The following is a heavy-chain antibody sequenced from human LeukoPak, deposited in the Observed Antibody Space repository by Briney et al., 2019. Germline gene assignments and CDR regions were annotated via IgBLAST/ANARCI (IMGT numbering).Heavy chain of an antibody. Sequence: WMGWIVVGSGYTNYAPKFQERITITRDMSTNTVYMEMRSLRSEDTAVYYCAAEETGYSGWFDPWGQGTLVTVSS. D-gene: IGHD1-26*01. V-gene: IGHV1-58*01. J-gene: IGHJ5*02. CDR3: AAEETGYSGWFDP. CDR2: IVVGSGYT.